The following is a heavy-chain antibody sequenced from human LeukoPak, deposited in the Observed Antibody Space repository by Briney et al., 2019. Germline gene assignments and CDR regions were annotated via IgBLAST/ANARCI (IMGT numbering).Heavy chain of an antibody. V-gene: IGHV4-61*02. J-gene: IGHJ5*02. D-gene: IGHD6-19*01. CDR3: ARGWGSGYWFDP. CDR2: IYTSGST. Sequence: SETLSLTCTVSGGSISSGSYYWSRIRQPAGKGLEWIGRIYTSGSTNYNPSLKSRVTISVDTSKNQFSLKLSSVTAADTAVYYCARGWGSGYWFDPWGQGTLVTVSS. CDR1: GGSISSGSYY.